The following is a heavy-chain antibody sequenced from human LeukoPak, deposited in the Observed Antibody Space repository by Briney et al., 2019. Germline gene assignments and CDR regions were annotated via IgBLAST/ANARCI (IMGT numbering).Heavy chain of an antibody. CDR1: GGSISSYY. V-gene: IGHV4-59*08. CDR3: ARSPVPATNWFDP. CDR2: IYYSGST. D-gene: IGHD2-2*01. Sequence: MASETLSLTCTVSGGSISSYYWSWIRQPPGKGLEWIGYIYYSGSTNYNPSLQSRVTISVDTSKNQFSLKLSSVTAADTAVYYCARSPVPATNWFDPWGQGTLVTVSS. J-gene: IGHJ5*02.